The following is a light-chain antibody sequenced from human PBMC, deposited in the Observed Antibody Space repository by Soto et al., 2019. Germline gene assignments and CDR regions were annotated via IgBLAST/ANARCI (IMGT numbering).Light chain of an antibody. Sequence: EIVLTQSPDTLSLSPGERVTLYCRASQTVIRNYLAWHQQKPVQTPRLLVYGAYSRATGIPDRFSGSGSGTDFTLTISRLEPEDFAVYYCQQHGTSPITFGQGKRLEIK. V-gene: IGKV3-20*01. CDR1: QTVIRNY. CDR3: QQHGTSPIT. J-gene: IGKJ5*01. CDR2: GAY.